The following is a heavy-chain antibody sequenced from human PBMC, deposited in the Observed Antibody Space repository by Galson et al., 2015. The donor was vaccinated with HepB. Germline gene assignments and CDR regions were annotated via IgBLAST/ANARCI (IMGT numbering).Heavy chain of an antibody. CDR3: ASGSSRFGGVIAMGY. Sequence: SVKVSCKASGYTFTSYAMNWVRQAPGQGLEWMGWINTNTGNPTYAQGFTGRFVFSLDTSVSTAYLQISSLKAEDTAVYDCASGSSRFGGVIAMGYWGQGTLVTVSS. J-gene: IGHJ4*02. D-gene: IGHD3-16*02. CDR1: GYTFTSYA. V-gene: IGHV7-4-1*02. CDR2: INTNTGNP.